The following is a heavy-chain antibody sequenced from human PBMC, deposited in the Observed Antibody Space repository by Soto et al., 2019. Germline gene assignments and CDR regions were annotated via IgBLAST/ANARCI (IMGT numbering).Heavy chain of an antibody. CDR2: IYNSGST. Sequence: PSETLSLTCTVSGGSISSYYWSWIRQPPGKGLEWIGYIYNSGSTNYNPSLKSRVTISADTSKTQFSLKLSSVTAADTAVYYCTRGYEASGYLGWLDPWGQGTLVTVSS. CDR1: GGSISSYY. CDR3: TRGYEASGYLGWLDP. J-gene: IGHJ5*02. D-gene: IGHD3-22*01. V-gene: IGHV4-59*08.